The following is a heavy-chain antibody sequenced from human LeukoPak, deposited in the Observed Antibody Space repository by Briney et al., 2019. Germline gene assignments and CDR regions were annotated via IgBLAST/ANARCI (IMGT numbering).Heavy chain of an antibody. CDR3: ERGGAGSYYYSAEYFQY. D-gene: IGHD3-10*01. CDR2: IIPIFGTA. J-gene: IGHJ1*01. CDR1: GGTFSSYA. V-gene: IGHV1-69*13. Sequence: GASVKLSCKAAGGTFSSYAISWVRQAPGQGLEWMGGIIPIFGTANYAQKFQGRVTITADESTSTVYMELSSLRSEDTAVYYCERGGAGSYYYSAEYFQYWGQGTLVTVSS.